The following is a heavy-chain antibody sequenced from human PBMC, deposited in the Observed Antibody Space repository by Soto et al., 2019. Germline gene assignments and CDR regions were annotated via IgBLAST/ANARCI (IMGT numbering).Heavy chain of an antibody. Sequence: QVQLVQSGAEVKKPGASVKVSCKASGYTFTSYAMHWVRQAPGQRLEWMGWINAGNGNTKHSQKFQGRVTITRDTSASTAYMERSRLRSEATAVYYCAGFGTTGTTVYYYCMDVWGQGTTVTVS. CDR2: INAGNGNT. V-gene: IGHV1-3*01. D-gene: IGHD1-1*01. CDR1: GYTFTSYA. J-gene: IGHJ6*02. CDR3: AGFGTTGTTVYYYCMDV.